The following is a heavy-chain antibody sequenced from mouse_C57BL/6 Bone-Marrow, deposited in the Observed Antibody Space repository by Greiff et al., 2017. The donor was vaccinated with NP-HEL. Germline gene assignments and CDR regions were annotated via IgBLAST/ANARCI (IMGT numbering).Heavy chain of an antibody. CDR1: GYAFSSSW. D-gene: IGHD1-1*01. CDR2: ICPGDGDT. V-gene: IGHV1-82*01. J-gene: IGHJ4*01. CDR3: ARERVITTVTMDY. Sequence: VQLQQSGPELVKPGASVKISCKASGYAFSSSWMNWVKQRPGKGLEWIGRICPGDGDTNYNGKFKGKATLTADKSSSTAYMQLSSLTSEDSAVYCCARERVITTVTMDYWGQGTSVTVSS.